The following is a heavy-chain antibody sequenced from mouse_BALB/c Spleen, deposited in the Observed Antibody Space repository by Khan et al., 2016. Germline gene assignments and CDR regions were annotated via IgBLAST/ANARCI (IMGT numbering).Heavy chain of an antibody. Sequence: QVQLQQPGAELMKPGASVKISCKATGYTFSSYWIEWVKQRPGHGLEWIGEILPGSGSTNYNEKFRGKATFTADTSSNTAYMQLSSLTSEDSAVXYCARTDRRGYFDYWGQGTTLTVSS. CDR1: GYTFSSYW. V-gene: IGHV1-9*01. CDR2: ILPGSGST. CDR3: ARTDRRGYFDY. J-gene: IGHJ2*01.